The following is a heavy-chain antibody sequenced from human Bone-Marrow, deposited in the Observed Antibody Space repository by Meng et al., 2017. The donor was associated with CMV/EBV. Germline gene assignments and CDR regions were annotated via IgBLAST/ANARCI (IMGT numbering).Heavy chain of an antibody. J-gene: IGHJ4*02. CDR2: ISSSSSYI. V-gene: IGHV3-21*01. D-gene: IGHD3-3*01. CDR3: ASVYYDFWSGYFDY. Sequence: GESLKISCAASGFTFSSYSMNWVRQAPGKGLEWVSSISSSSSYIYYADSVKGRFTISRDNAKNSLYLQMNSLRAEDTAVYYCASVYYDFWSGYFDYWGQGNLVTVSS. CDR1: GFTFSSYS.